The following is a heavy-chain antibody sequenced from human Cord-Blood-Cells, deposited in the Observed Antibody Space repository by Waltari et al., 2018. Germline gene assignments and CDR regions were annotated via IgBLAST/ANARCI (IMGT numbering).Heavy chain of an antibody. J-gene: IGHJ4*02. CDR2: IYYSGST. D-gene: IGHD6-19*01. Sequence: QLQLQESGPGLVKPSETLSLTCTVSGGSISSSSYYWGWIRQPPGKGLEWIGSIYYSGSTYYNPSLKSRVTISVDTSKNQFSLKLSSVTAADTAVYYCARHISDSVWYLSPFDYWGQGTLVTVSS. CDR1: GGSISSSSYY. CDR3: ARHISDSVWYLSPFDY. V-gene: IGHV4-39*07.